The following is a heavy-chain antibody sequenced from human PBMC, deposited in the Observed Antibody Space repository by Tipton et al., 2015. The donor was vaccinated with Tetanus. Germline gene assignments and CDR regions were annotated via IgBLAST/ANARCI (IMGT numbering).Heavy chain of an antibody. V-gene: IGHV3-21*01. J-gene: IGHJ5*01. Sequence: SLRLSCAASGFMFSGYSISWVRQAPGKGLEWVSSISGGSDYMYYGDSVRGRFTISRDNAQNSLFLQMNSLRAEDTAVYYCARHRVAYSSTWYDSWGQGIMVTVSS. CDR3: ARHRVAYSSTWYDS. CDR1: GFMFSGYS. D-gene: IGHD5-18*01. CDR2: ISGGSDYM.